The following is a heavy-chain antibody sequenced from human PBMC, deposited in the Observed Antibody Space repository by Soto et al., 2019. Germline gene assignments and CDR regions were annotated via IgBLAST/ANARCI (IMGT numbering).Heavy chain of an antibody. J-gene: IGHJ6*03. CDR3: AKGPHQPNLYYYYYYRDG. CDR2: ISGSGGST. CDR1: GFTLSSYS. Sequence: TGXSLRLSCAASGFTLSSYSMNWFRQAPVNGLEWVSAISGSGGSTYYADSVKGRFTISRDNSKNTLYLQMNSLRAEDTAVYYCAKGPHQPNLYYYYYYRDGWGKETTVTVSS. V-gene: IGHV3-23*01. D-gene: IGHD2-2*01.